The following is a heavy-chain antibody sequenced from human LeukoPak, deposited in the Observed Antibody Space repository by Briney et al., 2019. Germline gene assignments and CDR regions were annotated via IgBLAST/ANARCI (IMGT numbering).Heavy chain of an antibody. CDR3: ARAYSSGWYGDLDY. J-gene: IGHJ4*02. CDR1: AFMFSKYD. V-gene: IGHV3-7*03. CDR2: IKQDGSEK. D-gene: IGHD6-19*01. Sequence: GGSLRLSCTISAFMFSKYDMSWVRQAPGKGLEWVANIKQDGSEKYYVDSVKGRFTISRDNAKNSLYLQMNSLRAEDTAVYYCARAYSSGWYGDLDYWGQGTLVTVSS.